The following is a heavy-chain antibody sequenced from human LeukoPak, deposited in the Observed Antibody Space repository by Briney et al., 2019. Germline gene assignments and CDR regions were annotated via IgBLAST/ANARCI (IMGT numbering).Heavy chain of an antibody. V-gene: IGHV2-5*01. CDR1: GFSLSTSGVG. CDR3: AHSVIVGSTLGYFDY. Sequence: SGPTLVNPTQTLTLTCTFSGFSLSTSGVGVGWIRQPPGTALEWLALIYSNDDKRYSPSLKTRLTITKDTSKNQVVLTMTNMDPVDTATYSCAHSVIVGSTLGYFDYWGQGTLVTVSS. CDR2: IYSNDDK. J-gene: IGHJ4*02. D-gene: IGHD1-26*01.